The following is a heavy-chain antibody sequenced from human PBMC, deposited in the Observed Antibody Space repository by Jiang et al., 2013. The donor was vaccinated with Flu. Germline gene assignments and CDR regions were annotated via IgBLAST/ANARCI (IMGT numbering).Heavy chain of an antibody. CDR3: AREGHGVTMVRGGYPGPAADAFDI. V-gene: IGHV1-69*04. CDR1: GGTFSSYT. J-gene: IGHJ3*02. CDR2: IIPILGIA. Sequence: GAEVKKPGSSVKVSCKASGGTFSSYTISWVRQAPGQGLEWMGRIIPILGIANYAQKFQGRVTITADKSTSTAYMELSSLRSEDTAVYYCAREGHGVTMVRGGYPGPAADAFDIWGQGTMVTVSS. D-gene: IGHD3-10*01.